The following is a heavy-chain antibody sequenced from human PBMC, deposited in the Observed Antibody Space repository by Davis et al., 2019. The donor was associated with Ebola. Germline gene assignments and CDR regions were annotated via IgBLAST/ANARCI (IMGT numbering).Heavy chain of an antibody. V-gene: IGHV4-59*01. CDR3: ARGAVSGYFQH. Sequence: SETLSLTCAVYGGSFSGYYWSWIRQPPGKGLEWIGYIYYSGSTNYNPSLKSRVTISVDTSKNQFSLKLSSVTAADTAVYYCARGAVSGYFQHWGQGTLVTVSS. CDR1: GGSFSGYY. D-gene: IGHD3-10*01. CDR2: IYYSGST. J-gene: IGHJ1*01.